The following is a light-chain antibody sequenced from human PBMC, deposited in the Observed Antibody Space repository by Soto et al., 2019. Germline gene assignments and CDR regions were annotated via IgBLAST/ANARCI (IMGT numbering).Light chain of an antibody. CDR1: ESVSKN. CDR2: HAS. Sequence: EIVMTQSPATLSVSPGERATLSCRASESVSKNLAWYQQKFGQAPRLLIYHASTRATGIPARFSGSGSGTELTLTISSLQSEDFALYYCQQYNEWPLTFGGGTKVEIK. CDR3: QQYNEWPLT. V-gene: IGKV3-15*01. J-gene: IGKJ4*01.